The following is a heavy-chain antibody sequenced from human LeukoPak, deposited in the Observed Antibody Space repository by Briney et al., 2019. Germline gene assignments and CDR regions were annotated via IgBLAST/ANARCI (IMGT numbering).Heavy chain of an antibody. CDR3: ASATNSNWHTLDY. D-gene: IGHD6-13*01. J-gene: IGHJ4*02. V-gene: IGHV3-30*19. CDR2: ISYDGSNK. Sequence: GGSLRLSCAASGFTFSTYGMHWVRQAPGRGLEWVAVISYDGSNKYYAGSVKGRFTISRDNSKNTLLLQMNSLRGEDTALYYCASATNSNWHTLDYWGQGTLVTVSS. CDR1: GFTFSTYG.